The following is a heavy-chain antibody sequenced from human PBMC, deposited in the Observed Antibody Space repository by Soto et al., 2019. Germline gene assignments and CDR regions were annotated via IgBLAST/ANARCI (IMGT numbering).Heavy chain of an antibody. Sequence: GGSLRLSCAASGFTFSSYGMHRVRQAPGKGLEWVAVISYDGSNKYYADSVKGRFTISRDNSKNTLYLQMNSLRAEDTAVYYCAKKDETLFYYYYGMDVWGQGTTVTVSS. D-gene: IGHD2-15*01. V-gene: IGHV3-30*18. CDR3: AKKDETLFYYYYGMDV. CDR2: ISYDGSNK. CDR1: GFTFSSYG. J-gene: IGHJ6*02.